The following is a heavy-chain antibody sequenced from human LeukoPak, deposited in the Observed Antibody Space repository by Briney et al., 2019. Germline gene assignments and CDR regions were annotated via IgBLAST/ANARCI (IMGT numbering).Heavy chain of an antibody. CDR2: IRSKAYGGTT. CDR3: TRGWYFSGGSCYGDAFDI. V-gene: IGHV3-49*03. J-gene: IGHJ3*02. D-gene: IGHD2-15*01. Sequence: GGSLRLSCTASGFTFGDYAMSWFRQAPGKGLEWVGFIRSKAYGGTTEYAASVKGRFTISRDDSKSIAYLQMNSLKTEDTAVYYCTRGWYFSGGSCYGDAFDIWGQGTMVTVSS. CDR1: GFTFGDYA.